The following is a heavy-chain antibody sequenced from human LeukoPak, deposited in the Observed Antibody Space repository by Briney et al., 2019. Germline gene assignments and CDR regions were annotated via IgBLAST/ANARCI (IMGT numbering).Heavy chain of an antibody. D-gene: IGHD3-10*01. CDR1: GYSISSGYY. CDR3: ASVWSRDYFDY. J-gene: IGHJ4*02. CDR2: IYHSGST. Sequence: PSETLSLTCAVSGYSISSGYYWGWIRRPPGKGLEWIGSIYHSGSTYYNPSLKSRVTISVDTSKNQFSLKLSSVTAADTAVYYCASVWSRDYFDYWGQGTLVTVSS. V-gene: IGHV4-38-2*01.